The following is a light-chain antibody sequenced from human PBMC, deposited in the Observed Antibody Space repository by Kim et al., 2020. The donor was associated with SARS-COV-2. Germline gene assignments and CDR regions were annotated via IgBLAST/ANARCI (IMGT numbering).Light chain of an antibody. V-gene: IGLV2-14*04. Sequence: GQSITISCTGTSRDVGGYNYVSWYQQYPGKAPKLMIYDVSKRPSGVSNRFSGSKSGNTASLTISGLQAEDEADYYCSSYTSSSTYVFGTGTKVTVL. J-gene: IGLJ1*01. CDR3: SSYTSSSTYV. CDR1: SRDVGGYNY. CDR2: DVS.